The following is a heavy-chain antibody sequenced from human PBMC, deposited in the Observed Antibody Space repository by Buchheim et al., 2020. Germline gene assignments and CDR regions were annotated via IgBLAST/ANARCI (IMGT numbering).Heavy chain of an antibody. V-gene: IGHV3-33*01. CDR3: ASAASIVGATAFDY. Sequence: QVQLVESGGGVVQPGRSLRLSCAASGFTFSSYGMHWVRQAPGKGLEWAAVIWYDGSNKYYADSVKGRFTISRDNSKNTLYLQMNSLRAEDTAVYYCASAASIVGATAFDYWGQGTL. J-gene: IGHJ4*02. D-gene: IGHD1-26*01. CDR2: IWYDGSNK. CDR1: GFTFSSYG.